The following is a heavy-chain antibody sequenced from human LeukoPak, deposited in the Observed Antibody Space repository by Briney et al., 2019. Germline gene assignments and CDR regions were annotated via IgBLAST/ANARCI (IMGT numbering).Heavy chain of an antibody. CDR2: XSAYNGNT. Sequence: QXREXXXWXSAYNGNTNYAQKLQGRVTMTTDTATSTAYMEMRRLRSDDRDVYYCARVDRGYSYGTIDYWGQGTLVTVSS. V-gene: IGHV1-18*01. CDR3: ARVDRGYSYGTIDY. D-gene: IGHD5-18*01. J-gene: IGHJ4*02.